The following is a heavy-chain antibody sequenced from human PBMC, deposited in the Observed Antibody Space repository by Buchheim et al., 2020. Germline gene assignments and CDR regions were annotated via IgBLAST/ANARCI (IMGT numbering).Heavy chain of an antibody. CDR3: ARYHTAMAPYYFDY. CDR2: IKQDGSDK. J-gene: IGHJ4*02. D-gene: IGHD5-18*01. Sequence: EVQLVESGGGLVQPGGSLRLSCAASGFTSSSYWMSWVRQAPGKGLEWVANIKQDGSDKYYVASVKGRFTISRDNAKNSLYLQMNSLRAEDTAVYYCARYHTAMAPYYFDYWGQGTL. V-gene: IGHV3-7*01. CDR1: GFTSSSYW.